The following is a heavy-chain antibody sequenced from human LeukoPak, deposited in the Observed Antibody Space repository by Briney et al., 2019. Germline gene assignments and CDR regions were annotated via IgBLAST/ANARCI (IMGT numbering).Heavy chain of an antibody. CDR2: INPNSGGT. CDR1: GYTLTGYY. D-gene: IGHD6-13*01. J-gene: IGHJ4*02. CDR3: ARDPGGSSSRLFDY. V-gene: IGHV1-2*02. Sequence: ASVKVSCKASGYTLTGYYMHWVRQAPGQGLEWMGWINPNSGGTNYAQKFQGRVTMTRDTSISTAYMELSRLRSDDTAVYYCARDPGGSSSRLFDYWGQGTLVTVSS.